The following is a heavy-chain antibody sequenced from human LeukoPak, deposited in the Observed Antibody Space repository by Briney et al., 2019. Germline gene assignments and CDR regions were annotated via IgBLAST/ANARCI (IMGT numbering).Heavy chain of an antibody. CDR2: IYHSGST. D-gene: IGHD6-13*01. Sequence: PSETLSLTCAVSGGSISSGGYSWSWIRQPPGKGLEWIGYIYHSGSTYYNPSLKSRVTISVDRSKSQFSLKLSSVTAADTAVYYCARAAAGTGWWFDPWGQGTLVTVSS. J-gene: IGHJ5*02. V-gene: IGHV4-30-2*01. CDR3: ARAAAGTGWWFDP. CDR1: GGSISSGGYS.